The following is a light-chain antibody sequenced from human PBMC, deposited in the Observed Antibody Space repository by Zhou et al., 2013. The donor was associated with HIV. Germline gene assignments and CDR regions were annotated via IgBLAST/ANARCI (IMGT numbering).Light chain of an antibody. CDR1: QSLSSSY. CDR3: QQYGSSPFT. Sequence: EIVLTQSPGTLSLSPGERATLSCRASQSLSSSYLAWYQQKPGQAPRLLIYGASSRATGIPDRFSGSGSGTDFTLTISRLEPEDFAVYYCQQYGSSPFTLALGTKVDIK. V-gene: IGKV3-20*01. CDR2: GAS. J-gene: IGKJ3*01.